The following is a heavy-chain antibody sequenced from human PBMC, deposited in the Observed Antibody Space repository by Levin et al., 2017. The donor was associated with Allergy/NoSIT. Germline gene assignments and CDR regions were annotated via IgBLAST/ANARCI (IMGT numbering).Heavy chain of an antibody. D-gene: IGHD6-19*01. J-gene: IGHJ4*02. Sequence: SLRLSFSSSFFPFPPSSLSWVRQAPGKGLEWVSAIINSGVGTYYADSVKGRFTLSLSHSKNTMYLQMNSLRAEDTAVYFCAKDAIRGSDQPYYFDYWGQGTLVTASS. V-gene: IGHV3-23*01. CDR3: AKDAIRGSDQPYYFDY. CDR2: IINSGVGT. CDR1: FFPFPPSS.